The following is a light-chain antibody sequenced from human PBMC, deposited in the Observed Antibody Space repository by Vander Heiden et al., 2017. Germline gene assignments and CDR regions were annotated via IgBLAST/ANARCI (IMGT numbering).Light chain of an antibody. Sequence: EIVLTQSPGTLSLSPGERATLSCRASQSVSSSYLAWYQQKPGQAPRLLIYGASSRATGIPDRFSGSGSGTDFTLTISRLEPEDFAVYYCQQYGSAPRFAHGANVKI. CDR3: QQYGSAPR. CDR1: QSVSSSY. J-gene: IGKJ1*01. CDR2: GAS. V-gene: IGKV3-20*01.